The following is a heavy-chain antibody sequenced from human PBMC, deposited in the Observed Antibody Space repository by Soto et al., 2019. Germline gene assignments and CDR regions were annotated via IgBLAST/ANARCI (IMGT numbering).Heavy chain of an antibody. Sequence: QVQLVQSGAEVREPGASVKVSCKASGYSFTSLDINWVRQTTGQGLEWMGWMQPSSGRTGYAQKFQGRVTRTRDTSINTAYMELSSLTSDDTAFYYCARGVTAGVDYWGQGTLVTVSS. CDR2: MQPSSGRT. V-gene: IGHV1-8*01. CDR3: ARGVTAGVDY. J-gene: IGHJ4*02. D-gene: IGHD1-26*01. CDR1: GYSFTSLD.